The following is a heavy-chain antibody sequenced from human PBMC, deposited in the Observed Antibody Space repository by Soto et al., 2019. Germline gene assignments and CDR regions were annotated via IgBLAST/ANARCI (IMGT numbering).Heavy chain of an antibody. CDR1: GFTFSSYA. J-gene: IGHJ4*02. V-gene: IGHV3-23*01. Sequence: DVQLLESGGGLVQPGGSLRLSCAASGFTFSSYAMSWVRQAPGKGLEWVSAISATGGSAFYAVSVKGRFTISRDNSKNPVFLQIDSLVTADTAVYYCAKGNTAVYGFDFWGQGTLVTVSS. D-gene: IGHD3-10*01. CDR2: ISATGGSA. CDR3: AKGNTAVYGFDF.